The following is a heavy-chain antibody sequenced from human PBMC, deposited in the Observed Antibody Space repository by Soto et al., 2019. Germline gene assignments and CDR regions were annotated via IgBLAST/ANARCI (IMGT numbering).Heavy chain of an antibody. CDR2: TNGDGSTT. Sequence: EVQLVESGGGLVQPGGSLRLSCVASEFTFSNYWMHWVRQAPGNGLEWVSRTNGDGSTTNYADSVKGRFTISRDNAKNMVYLQMNSLRVEDTAVYYCARDNWNSYWGQGTLVTVSS. J-gene: IGHJ4*02. CDR3: ARDNWNSY. D-gene: IGHD1-7*01. V-gene: IGHV3-74*01. CDR1: EFTFSNYW.